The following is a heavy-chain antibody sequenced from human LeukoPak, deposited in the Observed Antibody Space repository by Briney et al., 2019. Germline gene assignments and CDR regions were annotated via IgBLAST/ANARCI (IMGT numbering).Heavy chain of an antibody. CDR2: ISGSGGST. D-gene: IGHD3-22*01. V-gene: IGHV3-23*01. CDR3: AKDMYYYDSSGYPLYYFDY. CDR1: GFTFSSYA. J-gene: IGHJ4*02. Sequence: GGSLRLSCAASGFTFSSYAMSWVRQAPGKWLECVSAISGSGGSTYYADSVKGRFTISRDNSKNTLYLQMNSLRAEDTAVYYCAKDMYYYDSSGYPLYYFDYWGQGTLVTVSS.